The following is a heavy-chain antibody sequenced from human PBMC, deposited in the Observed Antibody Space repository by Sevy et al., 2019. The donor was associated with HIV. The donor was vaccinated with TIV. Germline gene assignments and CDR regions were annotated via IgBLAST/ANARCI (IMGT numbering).Heavy chain of an antibody. CDR3: AKGGGGHYDPDEIGYYFYYYNMDV. CDR1: GFSFDSYG. V-gene: IGHV3-23*01. CDR2: ISGSGTRT. J-gene: IGHJ6*03. D-gene: IGHD3-22*01. Sequence: GGSLRLSCAVSGFSFDSYGMTWVRQAPGKGLEWVSGISGSGTRTYYADSVKGRFIISRDNSKNTLYLQMNSLRSEDTVIYYCAKGGGGHYDPDEIGYYFYYYNMDVWGKWTTVTVSS.